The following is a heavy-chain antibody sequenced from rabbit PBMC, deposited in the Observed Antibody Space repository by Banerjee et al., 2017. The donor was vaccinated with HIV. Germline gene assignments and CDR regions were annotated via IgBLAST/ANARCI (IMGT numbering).Heavy chain of an antibody. D-gene: IGHD4-1*01. CDR2: IYIDSGRT. CDR3: ARDLAGVIGWNFNL. Sequence: QQQLEESGGGLVQPEGSLTLTCKASGFDFSSDAMCWVRQAPGKGLEWIACIYIDSGRTYHASWAKGRFTISKTSSTTVTLQMTSLTAADTATYFCARDLAGVIGWNFNLWGQGTLVTVS. CDR1: GFDFSSDA. V-gene: IGHV1S45*01. J-gene: IGHJ4*01.